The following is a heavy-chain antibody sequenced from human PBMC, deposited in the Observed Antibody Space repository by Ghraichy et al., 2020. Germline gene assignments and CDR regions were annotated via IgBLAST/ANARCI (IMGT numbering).Heavy chain of an antibody. J-gene: IGHJ3*02. D-gene: IGHD3-22*01. CDR1: GLTFSSYA. Sequence: GGSLRLSCVASGLTFSSYAMSWVRQAPGKGLEWVSAISGSGGSTYYADSVKGRFTISRDNSKNTLYMQMNSLRADDTGVYYCAKDHKPIYYYDSSGYCNAFDIWGQGTMVTVSS. CDR2: ISGSGGST. V-gene: IGHV3-23*01. CDR3: AKDHKPIYYYDSSGYCNAFDI.